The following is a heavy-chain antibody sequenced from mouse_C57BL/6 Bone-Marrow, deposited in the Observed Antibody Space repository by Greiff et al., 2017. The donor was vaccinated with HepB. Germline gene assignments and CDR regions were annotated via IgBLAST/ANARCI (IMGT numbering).Heavy chain of an antibody. Sequence: QVQLQQPGAELVKPGASVKMSCKASGYTFTSYWITWVKQRPGQGLEWIGDIYPGSGSTNYNEKFKSMATLTVDTSSSTAYMQLSSLTSENSAVYYCAPGSNYDGGGFAYWGQGTLVTVSA. D-gene: IGHD2-5*01. CDR2: IYPGSGST. CDR3: APGSNYDGGGFAY. J-gene: IGHJ3*01. V-gene: IGHV1-55*01. CDR1: GYTFTSYW.